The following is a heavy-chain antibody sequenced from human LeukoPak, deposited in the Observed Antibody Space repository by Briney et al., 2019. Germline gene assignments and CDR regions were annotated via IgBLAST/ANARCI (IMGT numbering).Heavy chain of an antibody. CDR1: GGSISSSSYY. Sequence: SETLSLTCTVSGGSISSSSYYWGWIRQPPGKGLEWIGSIYYSGSTYYNPSLKSRVTISVDTSKNQFSLKLSSVTAADTAVYYCAREGYSSSPTGDNWFDPWGQGTLVTVSS. CDR3: AREGYSSSPTGDNWFDP. D-gene: IGHD6-13*01. CDR2: IYYSGST. V-gene: IGHV4-39*02. J-gene: IGHJ5*02.